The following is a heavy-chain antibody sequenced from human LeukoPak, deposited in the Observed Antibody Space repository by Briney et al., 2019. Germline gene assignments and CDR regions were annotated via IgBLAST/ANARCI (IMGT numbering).Heavy chain of an antibody. Sequence: PSETLSLTCTVSGGSISSSSYYWGWIRQPPGKGLEWIGSIYYSGSTYYNPSLKSRVTISVDTSKNQFSLKLSSVTAADTAVYYCATSVRGHSADYWGQGTLVTVSS. V-gene: IGHV4-39*01. J-gene: IGHJ4*02. CDR3: ATSVRGHSADY. CDR1: GGSISSSSYY. D-gene: IGHD3-10*01. CDR2: IYYSGST.